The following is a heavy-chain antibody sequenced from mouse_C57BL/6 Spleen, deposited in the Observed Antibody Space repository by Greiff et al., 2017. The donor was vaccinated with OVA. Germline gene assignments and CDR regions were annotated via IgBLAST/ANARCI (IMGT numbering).Heavy chain of an antibody. Sequence: QVQLQQPGAELVKPGASVKMSCKASGYTFTSYWITWVKQRPGQGLEWIGDIYPGSGSTNYNEKFKSKATLTVDTSSSTAYMQLSSLTSEVSAVYYCARYPYYYVSSSSWFAYWGQGTLVTVSA. CDR1: GYTFTSYW. V-gene: IGHV1-55*01. CDR3: ARYPYYYVSSSSWFAY. CDR2: IYPGSGST. J-gene: IGHJ3*01. D-gene: IGHD1-1*01.